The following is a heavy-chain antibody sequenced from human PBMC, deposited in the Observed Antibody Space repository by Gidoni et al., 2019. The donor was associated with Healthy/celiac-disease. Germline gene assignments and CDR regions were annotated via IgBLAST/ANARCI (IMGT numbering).Heavy chain of an antibody. V-gene: IGHV3-74*01. J-gene: IGHJ6*02. CDR1: GLTFRSSW. Sequence: EVQLVESGGGLVQPGGSLRLSCAASGLTFRSSWLHWVRQAPGKGLAWVSRMNSEGSSTSYEDYVKGRFTISRDNAKNTLYLQMNSLRAEDTAVYYCARDSQTAYVWGSYRYPPNYYYGMDVWGQGTTVTVSS. CDR2: MNSEGSST. D-gene: IGHD3-16*02. CDR3: ARDSQTAYVWGSYRYPPNYYYGMDV.